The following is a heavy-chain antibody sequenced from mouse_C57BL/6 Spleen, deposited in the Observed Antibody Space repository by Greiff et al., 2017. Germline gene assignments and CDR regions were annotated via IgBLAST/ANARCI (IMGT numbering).Heavy chain of an antibody. J-gene: IGHJ1*03. V-gene: IGHV5-4*01. D-gene: IGHD1-1*01. CDR1: GFTFSSYA. Sequence: EVKLVESGGGLVKPGGSLKLSCAASGFTFSSYAMSWVRQTPEKRLEWVATISDGGSYTYYPDNVKGRFTISRDNAKNNLYLQMSHLKSEDTAMYYCARDHGKGYFDVWGTGTTVTVSS. CDR3: ARDHGKGYFDV. CDR2: ISDGGSYT.